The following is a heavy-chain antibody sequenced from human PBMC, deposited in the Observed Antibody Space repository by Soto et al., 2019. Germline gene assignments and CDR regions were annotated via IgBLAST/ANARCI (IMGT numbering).Heavy chain of an antibody. D-gene: IGHD3-16*01. CDR1: ALTFNNYA. J-gene: IGHJ2*01. V-gene: IGHV3-23*01. CDR2: IGGSGRTT. Sequence: SLRLSCAASALTFNNYAMSWVRQAPGKGLEWASGIGGSGRTTYYADSVRGRFTISRDNSNNTLFLQMNSLRVDDTAVYYCARDGWGSNWYFDLWGRGTLVTVSS. CDR3: ARDGWGSNWYFDL.